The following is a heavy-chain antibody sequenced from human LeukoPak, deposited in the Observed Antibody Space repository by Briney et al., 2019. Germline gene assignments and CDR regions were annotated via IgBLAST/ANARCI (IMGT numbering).Heavy chain of an antibody. CDR3: ARVAGDCSGGSCYSNWYFDL. V-gene: IGHV4-4*07. D-gene: IGHD2-15*01. J-gene: IGHJ2*01. Sequence: SETLSLTCTVSGGSISSYYWSWIRRPAGKGLEWIGRIYTSGSTNYNPSLKSRVTMSVDTSKNQFSLKLSSVTAADTAVYYCARVAGDCSGGSCYSNWYFDLWGRGTLVTVSS. CDR1: GGSISSYY. CDR2: IYTSGST.